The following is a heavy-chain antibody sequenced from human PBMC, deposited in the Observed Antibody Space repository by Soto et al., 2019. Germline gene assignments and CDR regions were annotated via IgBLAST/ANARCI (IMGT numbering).Heavy chain of an antibody. J-gene: IGHJ6*02. CDR3: ARDVPGIAAAGILPDYYYGMDV. D-gene: IGHD6-13*01. Sequence: ASVKVSCKASGYTFTSYGISWVRQAPGQGLEWMGWISAYNGNTNYAQKLQGRVTMTTDTSTSTAYMELRSLRSDDTAVYYCARDVPGIAAAGILPDYYYGMDVWGQGTTVTVSS. CDR2: ISAYNGNT. CDR1: GYTFTSYG. V-gene: IGHV1-18*01.